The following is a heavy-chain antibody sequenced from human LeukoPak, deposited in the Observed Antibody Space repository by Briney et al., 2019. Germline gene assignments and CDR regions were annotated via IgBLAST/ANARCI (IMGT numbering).Heavy chain of an antibody. CDR1: GGSISSSNW. D-gene: IGHD2-2*01. V-gene: IGHV4-4*02. J-gene: IGHJ4*02. Sequence: SETLSLTCAVSGGSISSSNWWSWVRQPPGKGLEWIGEIYHSGSTNYNPSLKSRVTISVDKFKNQFSLKLSSVTAADTAVYYCARGGQSRYCSSTSCYDYWGQGTLVTVAS. CDR2: IYHSGST. CDR3: ARGGQSRYCSSTSCYDY.